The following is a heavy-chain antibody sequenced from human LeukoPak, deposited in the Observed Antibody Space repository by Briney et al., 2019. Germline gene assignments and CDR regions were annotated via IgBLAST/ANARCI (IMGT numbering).Heavy chain of an antibody. D-gene: IGHD6-13*01. CDR2: INPNSGGT. V-gene: IGHV1-2*06. J-gene: IGHJ4*02. CDR3: VRDYNPYSSSWVFVY. Sequence: ASVKVSCKASGYTFTGYYMHWVRQAPGQGLEWMGRINPNSGGTNYAQKFQGRVTMTRDTSISTAYMELSRLRSDDTAVYYCVRDYNPYSSSWVFVYWGQGTLVTVSS. CDR1: GYTFTGYY.